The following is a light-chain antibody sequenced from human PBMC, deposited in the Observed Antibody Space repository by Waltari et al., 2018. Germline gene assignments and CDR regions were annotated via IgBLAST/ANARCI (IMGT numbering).Light chain of an antibody. CDR1: QSVSSIY. J-gene: IGKJ1*01. CDR3: QQYGSSPWT. Sequence: EIVLTQSPGTLHLSPGERATPSCRASQSVSSIYLAWYQQKPGQAPRVLIHGASNRATGIPDRFSGSGSGTDFTLTISRLEPEDFAVYYCQQYGSSPWTFGQGTKVEIK. V-gene: IGKV3-20*01. CDR2: GAS.